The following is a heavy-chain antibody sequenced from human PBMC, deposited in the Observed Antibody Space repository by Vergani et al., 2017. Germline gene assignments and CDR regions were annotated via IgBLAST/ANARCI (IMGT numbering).Heavy chain of an antibody. D-gene: IGHD6-25*01. CDR3: AGDLGGASDY. J-gene: IGHJ4*02. Sequence: EVQLVESGGGLVQPGGSLRLSCAASGFTFSSYSMNWVRQAPGKGLEWVSYISSSSSTIYYADYVKGRFTISRDNAKNSLYLQMNSLRAEDTAVYYCAGDLGGASDYWGQGTLVTVSS. CDR2: ISSSSSTI. CDR1: GFTFSSYS. V-gene: IGHV3-48*01.